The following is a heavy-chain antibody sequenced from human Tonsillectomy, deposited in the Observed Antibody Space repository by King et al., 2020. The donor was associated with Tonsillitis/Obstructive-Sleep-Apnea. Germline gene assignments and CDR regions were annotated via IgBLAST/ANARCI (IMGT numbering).Heavy chain of an antibody. CDR3: ARLPSITIFGVAPYYMDV. Sequence: VQLVQSGAEVKKSGASVKVSCKASGYTFTSYVITWVRQAPGQGLEWMGWISVHNANTNYAQKLQGRVTMTTDTSTNTAYMELRSLRSDDTAIYYCARLPSITIFGVAPYYMDVWGKGNTVTVSS. CDR2: ISVHNANT. J-gene: IGHJ6*03. V-gene: IGHV1-18*01. CDR1: GYTFTSYV. D-gene: IGHD3-3*01.